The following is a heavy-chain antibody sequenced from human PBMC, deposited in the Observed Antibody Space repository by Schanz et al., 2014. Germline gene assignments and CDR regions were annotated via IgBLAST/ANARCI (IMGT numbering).Heavy chain of an antibody. D-gene: IGHD6-19*01. CDR1: EFSFSSFG. V-gene: IGHV3-48*04. CDR2: ISSSGSSI. Sequence: VQLVESGGGLVQPRGSLRLSCAASEFSFSSFGMHWVRQSPGKGLEWVSYISSSGSSIYSADPVKGRFTNSRDNANNSLFRRMNSLRAEDSGAYYSAKHFRSVAGNDFWGQGTLVTVSS. CDR3: AKHFRSVAGNDF. J-gene: IGHJ4*02.